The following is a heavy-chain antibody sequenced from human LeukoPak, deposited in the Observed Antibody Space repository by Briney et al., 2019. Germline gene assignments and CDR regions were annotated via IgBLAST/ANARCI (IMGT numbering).Heavy chain of an antibody. Sequence: GRSLRLSCAASGFTFDDYAMHWVRQAPGKGLERVSGISWNSGSIGYADSVKGRFTISRDNAKNSLYLQMNSLRAEDTALYYCAKDTTPGHYYDSSGFDYWGQGTLVTVSS. CDR3: AKDTTPGHYYDSSGFDY. V-gene: IGHV3-9*01. CDR1: GFTFDDYA. D-gene: IGHD3-22*01. CDR2: ISWNSGSI. J-gene: IGHJ4*02.